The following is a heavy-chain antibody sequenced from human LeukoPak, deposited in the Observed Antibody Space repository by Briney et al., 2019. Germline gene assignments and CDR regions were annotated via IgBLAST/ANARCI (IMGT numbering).Heavy chain of an antibody. V-gene: IGHV4-59*08. CDR2: IYDSGNN. Sequence: SETLSLTCTVSGGSISSDYWQWIRQPPGKGLEWVGYIYDSGNNHYNSSLKSRVTISIDTSKNQFSLKLASVTAADTAVYYCATRGYWGQGTLVAVSS. CDR1: GGSISSDY. J-gene: IGHJ4*02. CDR3: ATRGY. D-gene: IGHD3-10*01.